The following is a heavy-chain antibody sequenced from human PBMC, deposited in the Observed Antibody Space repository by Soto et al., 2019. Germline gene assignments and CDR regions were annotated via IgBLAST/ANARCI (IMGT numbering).Heavy chain of an antibody. CDR1: GGSINNHY. Sequence: QVHLQESGPGLVKPSETLSLTCSVSGGSINNHYWSWIRQPPGKGLEWIGYVYYTGSTNYNPSTKSRVTMSVDTSKNQFSLNLTSLTAADTAIYYCARANWYSEYWGQGTLVTVSS. CDR3: ARANWYSEY. J-gene: IGHJ4*02. CDR2: VYYTGST. V-gene: IGHV4-59*11. D-gene: IGHD7-27*01.